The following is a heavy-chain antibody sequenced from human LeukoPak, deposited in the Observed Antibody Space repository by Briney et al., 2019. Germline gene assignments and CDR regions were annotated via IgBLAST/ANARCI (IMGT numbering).Heavy chain of an antibody. CDR1: GGSFSGYY. CDR3: ARCPQYYDFWSGRFLRYGWFDP. V-gene: IGHV4-34*01. D-gene: IGHD3-3*01. J-gene: IGHJ5*02. CDR2: IKHSGRT. Sequence: PSETLSPTCAVYGGSFSGYYCSWIRQPPGKGLGWIGEIKHSGRTNYNPSLKSRATISVDTSKNQFSLKLSSVTAADTAVYYCARCPQYYDFWSGRFLRYGWFDPWGQGTLVTVSS.